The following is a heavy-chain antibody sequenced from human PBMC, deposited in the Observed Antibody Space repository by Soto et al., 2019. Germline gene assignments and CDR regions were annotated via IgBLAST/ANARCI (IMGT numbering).Heavy chain of an antibody. J-gene: IGHJ4*02. CDR1: GFTFSSYG. D-gene: IGHD6-19*01. V-gene: IGHV3-33*01. CDR2: IWYDGSNR. CDR3: ARDMGSGYSSGWYEINTFFDY. Sequence: GGSLRLSCAASGFTFSSYGMHWVRQAPGKGLEWVAVIWYDGSNRYYADSVKGRFTISRDNSKNTLYLQMNSLRAEDTAVYYCARDMGSGYSSGWYEINTFFDYWGQGTLVTVSS.